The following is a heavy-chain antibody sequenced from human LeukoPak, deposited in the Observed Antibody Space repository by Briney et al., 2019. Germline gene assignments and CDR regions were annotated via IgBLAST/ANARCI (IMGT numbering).Heavy chain of an antibody. CDR1: GFTFSSYA. D-gene: IGHD3-10*01. V-gene: IGHV3-23*01. Sequence: PGGSLRLSCAASGFTFSSYAMSWVRQAPGKGLEWVSAISGSGGSTYYADSVKGRFTISRENAKNSLYLQMNSLRAGDTAVYYCARGAWHGSGSYVFNYYYMDAWGKGTTVTVSS. J-gene: IGHJ6*03. CDR3: ARGAWHGSGSYVFNYYYMDA. CDR2: ISGSGGST.